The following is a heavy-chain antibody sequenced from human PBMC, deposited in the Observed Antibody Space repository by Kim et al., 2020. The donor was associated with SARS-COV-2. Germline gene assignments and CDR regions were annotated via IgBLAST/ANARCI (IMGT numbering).Heavy chain of an antibody. J-gene: IGHJ4*02. D-gene: IGHD1-26*01. V-gene: IGHV4-34*01. Sequence: SETLSLTCAVYGGSFSGYYWSWIRQPPGQGLEWVGVINLSGSTNSNSSLTSRVPISVYTSTNQFSLQLSLVSAAATAVYYCERGGSILSYYSSIVGATLRRTYFDYWGQGTLVTVSS. CDR2: INLSGST. CDR1: GGSFSGYY. CDR3: ERGGSILSYYSSIVGATLRRTYFDY.